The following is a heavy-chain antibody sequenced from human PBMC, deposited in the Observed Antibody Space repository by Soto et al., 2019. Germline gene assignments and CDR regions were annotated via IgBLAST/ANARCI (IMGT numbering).Heavy chain of an antibody. CDR3: XXXXXXGSVDY. CDR2: IDGSGGRT. V-gene: IGHV3-23*01. CDR1: GFTFKSYA. J-gene: IGHJ4*02. Sequence: EVQLLESGGGLVQPGGSLRLSCAASGFTFKSYAMTWVRQAPGKGLEWVSVIDGSGGRTYYADSVKGRFTISRDNSKXXXXXXXXXXXXXXXXXXXXXXXXXXGSVDYWGQGTLVTVSS.